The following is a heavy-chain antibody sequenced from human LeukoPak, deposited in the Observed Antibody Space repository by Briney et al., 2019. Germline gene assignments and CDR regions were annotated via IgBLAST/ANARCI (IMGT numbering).Heavy chain of an antibody. CDR1: GFTFTSYV. D-gene: IGHD3-16*01. V-gene: IGHV3-30-3*01. Sequence: PGRSLRLSCAASGFTFTSYVMHWVRQAPGKGLEWVASISYDGNNEYYLESVKGRFTISRDNSKNTLYVQMNSLKPEDPAVYYCVREGGNAFVVGGQGKGVTVSS. CDR2: ISYDGNNE. CDR3: VREGGNAFVV. J-gene: IGHJ3*01.